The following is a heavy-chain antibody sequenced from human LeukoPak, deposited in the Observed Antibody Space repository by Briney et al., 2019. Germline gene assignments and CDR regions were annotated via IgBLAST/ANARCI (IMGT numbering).Heavy chain of an antibody. D-gene: IGHD3-3*01. CDR2: IIPIFGTA. Sequence: SVKVSCKASGYTFTSYGISWVRQAPGQGLEWMGGIIPIFGTANYAQKFQGRVTITTDESTSTAYMELSSLRSEDTAVYYCARGGDFWSGLNWFDPWGQGTLVTVSS. V-gene: IGHV1-69*05. J-gene: IGHJ5*02. CDR1: GYTFTSYG. CDR3: ARGGDFWSGLNWFDP.